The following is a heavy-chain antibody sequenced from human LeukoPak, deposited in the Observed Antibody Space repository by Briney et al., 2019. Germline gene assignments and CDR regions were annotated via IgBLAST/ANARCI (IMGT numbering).Heavy chain of an antibody. Sequence: SETLSLTCAVYGGSFSGYYWCWICHPPGKGLEWIGENNHSGSTNYNPSLKSRVTISVDTSKNQFSLKLSSVTAADTAVYYCARDGYGMDVWGQGTTVTVSS. CDR3: ARDGYGMDV. CDR1: GGSFSGYY. V-gene: IGHV4-34*01. CDR2: NNHSGST. J-gene: IGHJ6*02.